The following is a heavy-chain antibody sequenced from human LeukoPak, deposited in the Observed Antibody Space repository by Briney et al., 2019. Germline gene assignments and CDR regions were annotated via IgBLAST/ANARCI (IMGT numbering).Heavy chain of an antibody. V-gene: IGHV3-23*01. CDR3: AKDLFVTYYDSSGYYGAFDI. J-gene: IGHJ3*02. CDR2: ISGCGGST. Sequence: GGSLRLSCAASGFTFSSYAMSWVRQAPGKGLEWVSAISGCGGSTYYADSVKGRFTISRDNSKNTLYLQINSLRAEDTAVYYCAKDLFVTYYDSSGYYGAFDIWGQGTMVTVSS. CDR1: GFTFSSYA. D-gene: IGHD3-22*01.